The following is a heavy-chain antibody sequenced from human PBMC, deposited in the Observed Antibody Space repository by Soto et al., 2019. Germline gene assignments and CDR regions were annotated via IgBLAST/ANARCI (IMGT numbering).Heavy chain of an antibody. CDR3: VKFTNTYYDF. CDR2: INSNGRTA. V-gene: IGHV3-64D*08. CDR1: GFTFSDYA. J-gene: IGHJ4*02. Sequence: EVQLVESGGDLVQPGGSLRLSCSASGFTFSDYAIHWVRQAPGKGLEYVSSINSNGRTAYYADSVKGRFTISRDNSKNSLYLQMSSLRTEDTAVYYCVKFTNTYYDFWGQGTLVTVSA. D-gene: IGHD3-3*01.